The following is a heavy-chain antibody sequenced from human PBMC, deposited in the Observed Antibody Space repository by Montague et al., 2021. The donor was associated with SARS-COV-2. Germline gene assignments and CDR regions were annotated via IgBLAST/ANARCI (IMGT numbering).Heavy chain of an antibody. D-gene: IGHD5-12*01. CDR1: GGSISSSNYY. V-gene: IGHV4-39*02. J-gene: IGHJ3*02. Sequence: SETLSLTCTVSGGSISSSNYYWDWIRQPPGKGLEWIGSIYDSGNTYYNPSLKSRVTISVDTSKNHFSLKLSSVTAADTAVYYCARRGRKLLPVATTIGGFDIWGQGTVVTVSS. CDR3: ARRGRKLLPVATTIGGFDI. CDR2: IYDSGNT.